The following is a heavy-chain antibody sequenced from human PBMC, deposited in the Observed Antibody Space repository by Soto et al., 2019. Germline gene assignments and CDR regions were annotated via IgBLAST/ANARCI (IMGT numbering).Heavy chain of an antibody. CDR1: GGTFSSYA. CDR3: ARDRGDFDSGGWFDP. V-gene: IGHV1-69*01. Sequence: QVQLVQSGAEVKKPGSSVKVSCKASGGTFSSYAISWVRQAPGQGLEWMGGIIPIFGTANYAQKFQGRVTITADESTSTAYTALRSLRSEYTAVYYCARDRGDFDSGGWFDPWGQGTLVTVSS. CDR2: IIPIFGTA. J-gene: IGHJ5*02. D-gene: IGHD3-10*01.